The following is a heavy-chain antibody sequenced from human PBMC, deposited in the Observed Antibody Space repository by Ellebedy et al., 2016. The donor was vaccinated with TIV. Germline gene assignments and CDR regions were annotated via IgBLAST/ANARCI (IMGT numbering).Heavy chain of an antibody. V-gene: IGHV4-39*01. J-gene: IGHJ4*02. CDR2: IYYSGST. CDR1: GGSISSSSYY. Sequence: MPSETLSPTCTVSGGSISSSSYYWGWNRQPPGKGLEWIGSIYYSGSTYYNPSLKSRVTISVDTSKNQFSLKLSSVTAADTAVYYCARLLAAAKRCFDYWGQGTLVTVSS. CDR3: ARLLAAAKRCFDY. D-gene: IGHD6-13*01.